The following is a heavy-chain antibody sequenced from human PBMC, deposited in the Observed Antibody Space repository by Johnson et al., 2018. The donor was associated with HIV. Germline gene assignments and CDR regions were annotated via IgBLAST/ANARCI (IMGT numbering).Heavy chain of an antibody. D-gene: IGHD2-15*01. CDR3: AKLQYGSSGSCYFDALDI. CDR2: ISGSGGST. V-gene: IGHV3-23*04. CDR1: GFTFSSYA. Sequence: VQLVESGGCVVQPGRSLRLSCAASGFTFSSYAMHWVRQAPGKGLEWVSAISGSGGSTYYADSVKGRFTISRDNSKNTLYLQMKSLRAEDTAVYYCAKLQYGSSGSCYFDALDIWGQGTMVPVSS. J-gene: IGHJ3*02.